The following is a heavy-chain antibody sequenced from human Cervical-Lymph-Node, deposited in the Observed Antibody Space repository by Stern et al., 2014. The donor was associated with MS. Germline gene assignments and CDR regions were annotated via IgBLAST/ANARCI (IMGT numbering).Heavy chain of an antibody. V-gene: IGHV1-69*01. D-gene: IGHD3-16*01. CDR1: GGIFSTSA. CDR2: ISPRFGRA. J-gene: IGHJ4*02. Sequence: VQLVQSGAEMRKPGSSVRVSCKASGGIFSTSAISWLRQAPGQGLEWMGGISPRFGRANYAQRFQGSVTITADESTSTVYMGLTSLRSEDTAVYYCARERDNSYAFDSWGQGTLVTVSS. CDR3: ARERDNSYAFDS.